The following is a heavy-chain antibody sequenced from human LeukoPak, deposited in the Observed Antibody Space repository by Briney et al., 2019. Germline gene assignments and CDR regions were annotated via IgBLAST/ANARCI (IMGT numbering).Heavy chain of an antibody. V-gene: IGHV4-59*01. D-gene: IGHD3-22*01. J-gene: IGHJ4*02. CDR1: GVSISSYY. CDR3: ARSSESYDSSGYYSYYFDY. CDR2: IYYSGST. Sequence: SETPSLTCTVSGVSISSYYWSWIRLPPGKGLEWFGYIYYSGSTNYNPSLRSRVTISVDTSKNQFSLKLSSVTAADTAVYYCARSSESYDSSGYYSYYFDYWGQGTLVTVSS.